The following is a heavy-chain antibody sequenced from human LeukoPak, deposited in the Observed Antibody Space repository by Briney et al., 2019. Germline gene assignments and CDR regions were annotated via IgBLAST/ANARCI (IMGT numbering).Heavy chain of an antibody. V-gene: IGHV3-30-3*01. Sequence: SGRSLRLSCAASGFTFSSYAMHWVRQAPGKGLEWVAVISYDGSNKYYADSVKGRFTISRDNSKNTLYLQMNSLRAEDTAVYYCARARGSGLSYFDYWGQGTLVTVSS. CDR2: ISYDGSNK. CDR3: ARARGSGLSYFDY. D-gene: IGHD6-19*01. CDR1: GFTFSSYA. J-gene: IGHJ4*02.